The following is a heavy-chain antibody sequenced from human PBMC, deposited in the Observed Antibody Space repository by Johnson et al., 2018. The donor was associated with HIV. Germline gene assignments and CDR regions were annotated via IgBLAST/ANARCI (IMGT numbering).Heavy chain of an antibody. V-gene: IGHV3-21*04. CDR1: GFTFSSYA. CDR3: ARGGLGYQNIHDPFDI. J-gene: IGHJ3*02. D-gene: IGHD3-16*02. Sequence: VQLVESGGGLVQPGGSLRLSCAASGFTFSSYAMHWVRQAPGRGLEWVSAISGTGGDTYFADSVKGRFTISRDNAKNSLYLQMNSLRVEDTALYYCARGGLGYQNIHDPFDIWGQGTMVTVSS. CDR2: ISGTGGDT.